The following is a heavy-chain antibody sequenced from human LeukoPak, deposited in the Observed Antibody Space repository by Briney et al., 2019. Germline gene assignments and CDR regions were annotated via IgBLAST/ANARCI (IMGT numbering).Heavy chain of an antibody. J-gene: IGHJ4*02. CDR3: ARRYSSGWYAPGY. V-gene: IGHV4-34*01. CDR2: IYHSGST. Sequence: PSETLSLTCAVYGGSFSGYYWSWVRQPPGKGLEWIGEIYHSGSTNYNPSLKSRVTISVDKSKNQFSLKLSSVTAADTAVYYCARRYSSGWYAPGYWGQGTLVTASS. D-gene: IGHD6-19*01. CDR1: GGSFSGYY.